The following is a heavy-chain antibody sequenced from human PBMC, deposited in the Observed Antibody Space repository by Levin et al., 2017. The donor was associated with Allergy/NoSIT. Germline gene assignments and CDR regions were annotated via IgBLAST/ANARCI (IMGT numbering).Heavy chain of an antibody. V-gene: IGHV3-66*01. Sequence: PGESLKISCAASEFIVSSYYMSWVRQAPGKGLEWVSVIYSGGRAYYADSVQGRFTISRDNSTNTLYLQMNSLRSEDTAVYYCVARSNGMDVWGQGTTVTVSS. CDR2: IYSGGRA. J-gene: IGHJ6*02. CDR1: EFIVSSYY. CDR3: VARSNGMDV. D-gene: IGHD5-12*01.